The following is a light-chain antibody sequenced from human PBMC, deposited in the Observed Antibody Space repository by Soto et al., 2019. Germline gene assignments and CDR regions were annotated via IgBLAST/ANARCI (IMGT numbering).Light chain of an antibody. CDR2: AAS. CDR1: QGISSS. J-gene: IGKJ1*01. V-gene: IGKV1-9*01. CDR3: QQYNSSSWT. Sequence: DIQLTQSPSFLSASIGDRVTIICRASQGISSSLAWYRQKPGKAPKLLIYAASTLQSGVLSRFSGSGSGTEFTLTISSLQPDDFATYYCQQYNSSSWTFGQGTKVDIK.